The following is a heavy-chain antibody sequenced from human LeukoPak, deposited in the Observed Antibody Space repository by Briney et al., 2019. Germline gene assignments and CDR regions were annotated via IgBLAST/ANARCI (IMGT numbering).Heavy chain of an antibody. D-gene: IGHD2-15*01. J-gene: IGHJ4*02. V-gene: IGHV4-4*07. CDR1: GGSISNYF. Sequence: PSETLSLTCTVSGGSISNYFWSWIRQPAGKGLEWIGRIHDNGDSNHNPSLKRRVTMSLVTSRNQVSLKLASVTAADPAVYYCARAPSGCGGTCPSDHWGPGTQATVSS. CDR2: IHDNGDS. CDR3: ARAPSGCGGTCPSDH.